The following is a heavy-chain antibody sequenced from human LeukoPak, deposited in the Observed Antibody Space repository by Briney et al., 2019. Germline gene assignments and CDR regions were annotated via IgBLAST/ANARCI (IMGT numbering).Heavy chain of an antibody. CDR1: GGSISSDH. J-gene: IGHJ4*02. Sequence: SETLSLTCTVSGGSISSDHWNWIRQPPGKGLEWIGYIHYSEGTRYNPSLKSRVTISVDTTKNQFSLKLSSVTAADTAVYYCARQYYYYSIDSWGQGTLVTVSS. V-gene: IGHV4-59*08. CDR2: IHYSEGT. D-gene: IGHD3-22*01. CDR3: ARQYYYYSIDS.